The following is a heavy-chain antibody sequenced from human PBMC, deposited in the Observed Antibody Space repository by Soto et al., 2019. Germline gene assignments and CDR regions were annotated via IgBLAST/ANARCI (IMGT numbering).Heavy chain of an antibody. CDR3: ARERYYGMDV. CDR2: IYYSGST. J-gene: IGHJ6*02. CDR1: GGSISSYY. Sequence: SETLSLTCTVSGGSISSYYWSWIRQPPGKGLEWIGNIYYSGSTNYNPSLKSRVTISVDTSKNQFSLKLSSVTAADTAVYYCARERYYGMDVWRQGTTVTVS. V-gene: IGHV4-59*01.